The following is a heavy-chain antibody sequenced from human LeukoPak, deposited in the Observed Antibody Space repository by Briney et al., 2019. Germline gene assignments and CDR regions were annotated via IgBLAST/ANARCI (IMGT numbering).Heavy chain of an antibody. Sequence: SETLSLTCDVSGASISRGSWGCWVRQPPGKGLEWIGEFSHSGITNFNPSLKSRVTISVDKSRNQFSLNLISVTAADTAVYFCARNGGHNQEHWGQGTLVTVSS. CDR1: GASISRGSW. CDR3: ARNGGHNQEH. D-gene: IGHD1-1*01. V-gene: IGHV4-4*02. CDR2: FSHSGIT. J-gene: IGHJ4*02.